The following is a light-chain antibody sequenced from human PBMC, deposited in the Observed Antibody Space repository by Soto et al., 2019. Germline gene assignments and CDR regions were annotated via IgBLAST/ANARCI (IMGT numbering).Light chain of an antibody. V-gene: IGKV3-20*01. Sequence: EIVLTHSPVTLSPSPGERTTLSCRASQSVSNNYLAWYQQKPGQAPRLLIYGASDRATGTPDRFSGSGSGTDFTLTISRLEPEDFAVYYCKQYGSSGTCGHGTTVDLK. CDR2: GAS. CDR3: KQYGSSGT. J-gene: IGKJ1*01. CDR1: QSVSNNY.